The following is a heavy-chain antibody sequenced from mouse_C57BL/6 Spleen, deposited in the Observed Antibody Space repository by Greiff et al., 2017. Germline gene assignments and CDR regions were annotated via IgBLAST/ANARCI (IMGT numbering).Heavy chain of an antibody. CDR2: IDPEDGDT. CDR3: SNGDWFAY. V-gene: IGHV14-1*01. Sequence: VQLQQSGAELVRPGASVKLSCTASGFNIKDYYMHWVKQRPEQGLEWIGRIDPEDGDTEYAPKFQGKATMTADTSSNTSYLQLSSMTSEDTAVYYCSNGDWFAYWGQGTLVTVSA. CDR1: GFNIKDYY. J-gene: IGHJ3*01.